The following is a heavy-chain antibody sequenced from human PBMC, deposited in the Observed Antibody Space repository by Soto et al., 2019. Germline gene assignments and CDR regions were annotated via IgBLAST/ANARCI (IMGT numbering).Heavy chain of an antibody. Sequence: KPSETLSLTCTVSGDSIDNYYWSWIRQSPGKGLEWIGYIYYSGSTTYNPSLKSRVTISVDRAKNQFSLRLRSVTAADTAVYYCARSGRFLELLFYLDSWGQGALVTVSS. CDR2: IYYSGST. J-gene: IGHJ4*02. CDR3: ARSGRFLELLFYLDS. D-gene: IGHD3-3*01. CDR1: GDSIDNYY. V-gene: IGHV4-59*01.